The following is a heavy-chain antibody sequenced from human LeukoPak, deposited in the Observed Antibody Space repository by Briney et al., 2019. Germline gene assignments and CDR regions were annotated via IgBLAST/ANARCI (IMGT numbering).Heavy chain of an antibody. D-gene: IGHD6-6*01. V-gene: IGHV1-69*06. CDR2: IIPTFGTA. J-gene: IGHJ6*03. Sequence: GASVKVSCKASGGTFSSYAISWVRQAPGQGLEWMGGIIPTFGTANYAQKFQGRVTITADKSTSTAYMELSSLRSEDTAVYYCARDNIAARLSGYYYYYYMDVWGKGTTVTVSS. CDR1: GGTFSSYA. CDR3: ARDNIAARLSGYYYYYYMDV.